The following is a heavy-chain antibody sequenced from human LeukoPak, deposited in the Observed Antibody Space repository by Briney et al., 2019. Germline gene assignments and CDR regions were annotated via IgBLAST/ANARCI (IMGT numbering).Heavy chain of an antibody. D-gene: IGHD1-20*01. J-gene: IGHJ4*02. Sequence: GGSLRLSCAASGFTFSSYSMNWVRQAPGKGLEWVSSISSSSSYIYYAYSVKGRFTISRDNAKNSLYLQMNSLRAEDTAVYYCARGNWNALDYWGQGTLVTVSS. CDR1: GFTFSSYS. CDR2: ISSSSSYI. CDR3: ARGNWNALDY. V-gene: IGHV3-21*01.